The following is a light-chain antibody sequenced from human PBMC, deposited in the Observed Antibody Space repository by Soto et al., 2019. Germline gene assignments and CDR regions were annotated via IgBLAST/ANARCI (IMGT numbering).Light chain of an antibody. V-gene: IGKV3-15*01. Sequence: EIVVMQSPATLSVSPGERATLSCTASQNVTSSLAWYQQKPGQTPRLLIYDASTRAAGIPDRFNGGGSGTEFTLTISSLQSEDFALYFCQQYNTWWTFGQGTRV. CDR2: DAS. J-gene: IGKJ1*01. CDR1: QNVTSS. CDR3: QQYNTWWT.